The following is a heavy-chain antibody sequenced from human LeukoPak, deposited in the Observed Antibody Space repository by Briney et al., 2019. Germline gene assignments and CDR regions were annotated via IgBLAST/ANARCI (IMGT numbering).Heavy chain of an antibody. Sequence: SETLSLTCTVSGDSIRSYYWSWIRQPAGKGLEWIGRIYTSGSTNYNPSLKSRVTISVDTSKNQFSLKLSSVTAADTAVYYCATTYYDFWSGYFRYFDLWGRGTLVTVSS. CDR3: ATTYYDFWSGYFRYFDL. V-gene: IGHV4-4*07. J-gene: IGHJ2*01. CDR1: GDSIRSYY. D-gene: IGHD3-3*01. CDR2: IYTSGST.